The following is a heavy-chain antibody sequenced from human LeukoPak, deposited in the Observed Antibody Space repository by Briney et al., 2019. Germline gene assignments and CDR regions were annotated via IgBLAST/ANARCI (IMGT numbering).Heavy chain of an antibody. CDR2: IYYSGST. D-gene: IGHD3-10*01. J-gene: IGHJ4*02. CDR1: GGSISSYY. Sequence: SETLSLTCTVSGGSISSYYWSWIRQPPGKGLEWIGYIYYSGSTNYNPSLKSRVTISVDTSKNQFSLKLSSVTAADTAVYYCARLPVQGVIALDYWGQGTLVTVSS. V-gene: IGHV4-59*08. CDR3: ARLPVQGVIALDY.